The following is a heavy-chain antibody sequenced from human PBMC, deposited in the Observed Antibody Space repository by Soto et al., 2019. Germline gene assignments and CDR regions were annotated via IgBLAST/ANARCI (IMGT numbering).Heavy chain of an antibody. Sequence: VSMTVPCMSSGYTFPSCAISWVRQAPVQGLEWMGWISAYNGNTNYAQKLQGRVTMTTDTSTSTAYMELRSLRSDDTAVYYCARDRDIVVVPAAADYWGQGNLVNVSA. V-gene: IGHV1-18*04. J-gene: IGHJ4*02. CDR3: ARDRDIVVVPAAADY. CDR1: GYTFPSCA. CDR2: ISAYNGNT. D-gene: IGHD2-2*01.